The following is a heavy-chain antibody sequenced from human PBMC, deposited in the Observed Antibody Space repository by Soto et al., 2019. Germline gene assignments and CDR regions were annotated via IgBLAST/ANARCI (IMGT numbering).Heavy chain of an antibody. D-gene: IGHD3-10*01. CDR3: AREGKNYFGRYGLDV. J-gene: IGHJ6*02. V-gene: IGHV1-2*04. Sequence: ASVKVSCKASGYTFTAYYMHWVRQAPGQGLEWMGWINPNSGGTNYAQKFQGWVTMTRDTSISTAYMELSRLRSDDTAVYYCAREGKNYFGRYGLDVWGQGTTVTVSS. CDR1: GYTFTAYY. CDR2: INPNSGGT.